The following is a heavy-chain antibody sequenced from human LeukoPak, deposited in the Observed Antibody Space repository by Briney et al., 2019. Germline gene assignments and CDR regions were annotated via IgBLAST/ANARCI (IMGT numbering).Heavy chain of an antibody. CDR1: GYTFTGYY. D-gene: IGHD3-22*01. Sequence: ASVKVSCKASGYTFTGYYMHWVRQAPGQGLEWMGWINPNSGGTNYAQKFQGRVTMTRDTSISTAYMELSRLRSDDTAVYYCARDPTMIVVTTNWFDPWGQGTLVTVSS. J-gene: IGHJ5*02. V-gene: IGHV1-2*02. CDR2: INPNSGGT. CDR3: ARDPTMIVVTTNWFDP.